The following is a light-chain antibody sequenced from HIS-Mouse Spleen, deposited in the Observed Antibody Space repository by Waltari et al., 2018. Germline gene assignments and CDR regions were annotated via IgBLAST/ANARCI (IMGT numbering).Light chain of an antibody. CDR1: STDVAGYNY. J-gene: IGLJ1*01. CDR2: DVS. Sequence: QSALTQPRSVSGSPGQSVTIPCTGTSTDVAGYNYVSWYQQHPGKAPQLMIYDVSKRPSGVPDRFSGSKSGNTASLTISGLQAEDEADYYCCSYAGSYTGVFGTGTKVTVL. V-gene: IGLV2-11*01. CDR3: CSYAGSYTGV.